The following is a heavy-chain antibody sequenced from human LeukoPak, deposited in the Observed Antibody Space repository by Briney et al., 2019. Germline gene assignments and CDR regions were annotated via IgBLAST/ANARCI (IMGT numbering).Heavy chain of an antibody. D-gene: IGHD3-22*01. V-gene: IGHV4-61*02. CDR1: GGSISSGSYY. CDR2: IYTSGST. CDR3: ARVLYYYDRSPPFGY. Sequence: PSETLSLTCTVSGGSISSGSYYWSWIRQPAGKGLEWIGRIYTSGSTNYNPSLKSRVTISVDTSKNQFSLKLSSVTAADTAVYYCARVLYYYDRSPPFGYWGQGTLVTVSS. J-gene: IGHJ4*02.